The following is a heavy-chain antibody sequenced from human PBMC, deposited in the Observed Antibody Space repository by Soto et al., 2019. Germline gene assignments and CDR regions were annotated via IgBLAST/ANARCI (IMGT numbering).Heavy chain of an antibody. J-gene: IGHJ5*02. CDR2: IYYSGST. CDR3: ARHLVGDYIWGSYPSSSRGFDP. Sequence: QVQLQESGPGLVKPSETLSLTCTVSGGSISSYYWSWIRQPPGKGLEWIGYIYYSGSTNYNPSLKSRVTISVDTSKNQFSLKLSSVTAADTAVYYCARHLVGDYIWGSYPSSSRGFDPWGQGTLVTVSS. D-gene: IGHD3-16*02. V-gene: IGHV4-59*08. CDR1: GGSISSYY.